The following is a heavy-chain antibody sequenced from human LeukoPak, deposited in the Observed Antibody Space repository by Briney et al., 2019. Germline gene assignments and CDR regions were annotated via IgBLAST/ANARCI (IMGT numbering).Heavy chain of an antibody. CDR3: AKYVVYSYGHQYYYYYGMDV. J-gene: IGHJ6*02. D-gene: IGHD5-18*01. CDR2: IRSKAHSSET. Sequence: PGGSLRLSCKVSGFLFSDSAIHWVRHAAGKGLEWVGRIRSKAHSSETRYADSVKGRFAISGDNSKNTLYLQMNSLRAEDTAVYYCAKYVVYSYGHQYYYYYGMDVWGQGTTVTVSS. V-gene: IGHV3-73*01. CDR1: GFLFSDSA.